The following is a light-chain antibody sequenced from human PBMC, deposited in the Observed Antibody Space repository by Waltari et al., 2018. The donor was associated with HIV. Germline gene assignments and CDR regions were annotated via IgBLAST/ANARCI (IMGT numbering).Light chain of an antibody. CDR3: QQYGSSPLYS. CDR2: GAS. J-gene: IGKJ2*01. V-gene: IGKV3-20*01. CDR1: QSVTSSY. Sequence: EIVLTQSPGPLSLSPGERATLSCRASQSVTSSYLTWYQQKPGQAPRLLIYGASSRATGIPDRFSGSGSGTDFTLTISRLEPEDSAVYFCQQYGSSPLYSFGQGTKLEI.